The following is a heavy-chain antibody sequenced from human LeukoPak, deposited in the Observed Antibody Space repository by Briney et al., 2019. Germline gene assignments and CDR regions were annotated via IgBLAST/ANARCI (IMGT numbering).Heavy chain of an antibody. D-gene: IGHD6-13*01. Sequence: SETLSLTCAVYGGSFSGYYWSWIRQPPGKGLEWIGEINHGGSTNYNPSLKSRVTISVDTSKNQFSLKLSSVTAADTAVYYCARKRQQLVRRSAFDIWGQGTMVTVSS. CDR3: ARKRQQLVRRSAFDI. CDR1: GGSFSGYY. V-gene: IGHV4-34*01. J-gene: IGHJ3*02. CDR2: INHGGST.